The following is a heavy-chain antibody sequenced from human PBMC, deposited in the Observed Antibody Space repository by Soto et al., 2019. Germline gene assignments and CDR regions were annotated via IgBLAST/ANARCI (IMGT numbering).Heavy chain of an antibody. V-gene: IGHV4-59*01. Sequence: QVQLQESGPGLVKPSETLSLTCTVSSGSIFSYHWSWIRQPPGKGLEYVGYISYSGTTNYNPSLMSRVTISVDMSKTHFSLELSSVTAADTAVYYCARYVVMGLDFWSGNFDFWGQGALVTVSS. J-gene: IGHJ4*02. CDR3: ARYVVMGLDFWSGNFDF. CDR1: SGSIFSYH. D-gene: IGHD3-3*01. CDR2: ISYSGTT.